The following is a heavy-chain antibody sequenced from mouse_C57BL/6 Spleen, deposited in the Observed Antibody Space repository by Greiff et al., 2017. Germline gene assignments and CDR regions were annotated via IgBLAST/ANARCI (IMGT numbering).Heavy chain of an antibody. V-gene: IGHV1-82*01. J-gene: IGHJ2*01. CDR1: GYAFSSSW. Sequence: QVQLQQSGPELVKPGASVKISCKASGYAFSSSWMNWVKQRPGKGLEWIGRICPGDGDTNDNGKFKGKATLTADKSSSTAYMQLSSLTAEDSAVCFSARGYYYGSSFFDYWGQGTTLTVSS. D-gene: IGHD1-1*01. CDR2: ICPGDGDT. CDR3: ARGYYYGSSFFDY.